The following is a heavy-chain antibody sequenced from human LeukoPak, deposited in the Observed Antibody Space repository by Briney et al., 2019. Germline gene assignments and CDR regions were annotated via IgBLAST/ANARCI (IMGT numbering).Heavy chain of an antibody. D-gene: IGHD6-13*01. CDR2: ISSNGGST. V-gene: IGHV3-64*01. CDR3: ARSKVPYSSSWDFDY. CDR1: GFAFSSYA. Sequence: GGSLRLSCAASGFAFSSYAMHWVRQAPGKRLEYVSAISSNGGSTYYANSVKGRFTISRDNSKNTLYLQMGSLRAEDMAVYYCARSKVPYSSSWDFDYWGQGTLVTVSS. J-gene: IGHJ4*02.